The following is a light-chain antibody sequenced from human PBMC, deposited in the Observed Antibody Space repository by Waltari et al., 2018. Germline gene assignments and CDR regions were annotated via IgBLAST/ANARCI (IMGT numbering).Light chain of an antibody. V-gene: IGLV3-10*01. Sequence: SYELTQPPSVSVSPRQTARITCSGNALPTRFVYWYPQKSGQAPVLVLFEDNKRPSGIPERFSGSTSGTLATLTVSGAQVEDEGDYYCYSTDITGDQRVFGGGTKLTVL. CDR1: ALPTRF. CDR2: EDN. CDR3: YSTDITGDQRV. J-gene: IGLJ2*01.